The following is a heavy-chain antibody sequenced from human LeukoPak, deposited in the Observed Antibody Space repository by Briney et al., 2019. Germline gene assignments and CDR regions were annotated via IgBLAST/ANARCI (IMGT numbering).Heavy chain of an antibody. Sequence: SETLSLTCTVSGGSISSYYWSWIRQPAGKGLEWIGRIYTSGSTNYNPSLKSRVTMSVDTSKNQFSLKLSSVTAADTAVYYCARGVVRGVTVYYMDVWGTGTTVTISS. J-gene: IGHJ6*03. CDR3: ARGVVRGVTVYYMDV. CDR2: IYTSGST. V-gene: IGHV4-4*07. CDR1: GGSISSYY. D-gene: IGHD3-10*01.